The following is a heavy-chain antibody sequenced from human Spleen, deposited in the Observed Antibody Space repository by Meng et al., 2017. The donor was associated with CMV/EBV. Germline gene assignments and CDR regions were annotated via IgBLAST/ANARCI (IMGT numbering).Heavy chain of an antibody. Sequence: GESLKISCAASGFIFSDYYMSWVRQAPGKGLEWISYISSSGRTKYYADSVKGRFTISRDNAKNSLYLQMNSLRAEDTAVYYCARDSIIAAGTSADYWGQGTLVTVSS. D-gene: IGHD6-13*01. J-gene: IGHJ4*02. CDR3: ARDSIIAAGTSADY. V-gene: IGHV3-11*01. CDR1: GFIFSDYY. CDR2: ISSSGRTK.